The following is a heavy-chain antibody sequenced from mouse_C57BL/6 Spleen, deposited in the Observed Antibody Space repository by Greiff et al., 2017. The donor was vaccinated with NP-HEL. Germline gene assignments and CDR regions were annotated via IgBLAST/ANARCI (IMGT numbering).Heavy chain of an antibody. CDR2: IDPSDSYT. CDR3: ARLVLRRGYAMDY. Sequence: QVQLQQPGAELVMPGASVKLSCKASGYTFTSYWMHWVKQRPGQGLEWIGEIDPSDSYTNYNQKFKGKSTLTVDKSSSTAYMQLSSLTSEDSAVYYCARLVLRRGYAMDYWGQGTSVTVSS. J-gene: IGHJ4*01. V-gene: IGHV1-69*01. D-gene: IGHD1-1*01. CDR1: GYTFTSYW.